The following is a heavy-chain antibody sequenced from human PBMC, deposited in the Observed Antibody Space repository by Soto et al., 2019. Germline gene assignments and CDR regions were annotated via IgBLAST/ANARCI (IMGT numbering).Heavy chain of an antibody. Sequence: PGGSLRLSCAASGFTFSSYGMHWVRQAPGKGLEWVEVIWYDGSNKYYAGSVKGRFTISRDNSKNTLYLQMNSLRAEDTPAYYRARESPIAVAGYFDYWGQGTLVTVSS. CDR2: IWYDGSNK. J-gene: IGHJ4*02. V-gene: IGHV3-33*01. CDR3: ARESPIAVAGYFDY. CDR1: GFTFSSYG. D-gene: IGHD6-19*01.